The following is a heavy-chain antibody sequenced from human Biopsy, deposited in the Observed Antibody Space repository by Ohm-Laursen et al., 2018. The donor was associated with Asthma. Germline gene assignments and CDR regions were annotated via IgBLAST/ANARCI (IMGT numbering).Heavy chain of an antibody. Sequence: GASVKVSCKTSGYTFNSAGITWVRQAPGQGLEWMGWISVYNGNTKFAQKLQDRATMITDTSTSTAYMELRSLRSDDTAVYFCARAVDYSHYYGIDVWGQGTTVTVS. CDR3: ARAVDYSHYYGIDV. D-gene: IGHD3-10*01. J-gene: IGHJ6*02. CDR1: GYTFNSAG. CDR2: ISVYNGNT. V-gene: IGHV1-18*01.